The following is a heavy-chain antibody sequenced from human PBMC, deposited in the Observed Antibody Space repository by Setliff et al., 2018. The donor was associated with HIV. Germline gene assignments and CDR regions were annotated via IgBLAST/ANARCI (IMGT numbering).Heavy chain of an antibody. Sequence: LSLTCAVSGGAITNSRHYWVWIRQSPGKGLEWIGTRISDSATTSVNPSLKSRVTISLDTSKKQFSLKVSSVTAADTAIYYCARGKRDFSNYGSSDYFYYMDVWGKGTTVTVSS. CDR2: ISDSATT. D-gene: IGHD4-4*01. V-gene: IGHV4-39*07. CDR1: GGAITNSRHY. J-gene: IGHJ6*03. CDR3: ARGKRDFSNYGSSDYFYYMDV.